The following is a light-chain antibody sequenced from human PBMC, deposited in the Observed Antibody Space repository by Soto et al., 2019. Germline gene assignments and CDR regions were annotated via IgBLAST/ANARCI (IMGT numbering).Light chain of an antibody. V-gene: IGKV1-12*01. CDR1: QDINSW. Sequence: DIQITQSPSSLSASVLDRFTITCRASQDINSWLTWYQQKPGKAPKVLIYIASRLQPGVPSRFSGRGSGTDFSLTISNLQPEDFATYFCQQSKSFPLTFGGGTKV. J-gene: IGKJ4*01. CDR3: QQSKSFPLT. CDR2: IAS.